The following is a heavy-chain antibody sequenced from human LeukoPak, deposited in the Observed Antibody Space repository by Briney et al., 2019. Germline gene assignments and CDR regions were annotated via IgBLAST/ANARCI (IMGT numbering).Heavy chain of an antibody. D-gene: IGHD3-10*01. CDR2: IKSKTDGETT. Sequence: NPGGSLRLSCVDSGFTFTNAWMSWVRQVPGKGLEWIGRIKSKTDGETTNYAEPVRGRFTISRDDSKSAVYLQMNSLKIEDTAVYYCTTDLGTYYHGSQRLIPIDYWGQGTLVTVSS. J-gene: IGHJ4*02. CDR1: GFTFTNAW. CDR3: TTDLGTYYHGSQRLIPIDY. V-gene: IGHV3-15*01.